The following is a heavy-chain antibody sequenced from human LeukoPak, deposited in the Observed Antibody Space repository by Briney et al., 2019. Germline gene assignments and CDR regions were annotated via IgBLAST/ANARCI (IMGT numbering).Heavy chain of an antibody. Sequence: SETLSLTCTVSGASISSTYYYWGWIRQPPGKGLEWIGNFHYSGSNSYNPSLKSRATISVDTSKKQFSLRLTSVTAAETAVYFCARQVIFGYEYAYYFDYWGQGTMVTVSS. D-gene: IGHD3-16*01. CDR3: ARQVIFGYEYAYYFDY. CDR2: FHYSGSN. CDR1: GASISSTYYY. J-gene: IGHJ4*02. V-gene: IGHV4-39*01.